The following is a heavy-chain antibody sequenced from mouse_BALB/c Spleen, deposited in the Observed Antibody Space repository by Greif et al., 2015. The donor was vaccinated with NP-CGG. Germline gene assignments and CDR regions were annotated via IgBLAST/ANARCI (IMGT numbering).Heavy chain of an antibody. CDR3: ATPTVVESYYAMDY. J-gene: IGHJ4*01. V-gene: IGHV14-3*02. CDR1: GFNIKDTY. Sequence: VQLQQSGAELVKPGASVKLSCTASGFNIKDTYMHWVKQRPEQGLEWIGRIDPANGNTKYDPKFQGKATITADTSSNTAYLQLSSLTSEDTAVYYCATPTVVESYYAMDYWGQGTSVTVSS. D-gene: IGHD1-1*01. CDR2: IDPANGNT.